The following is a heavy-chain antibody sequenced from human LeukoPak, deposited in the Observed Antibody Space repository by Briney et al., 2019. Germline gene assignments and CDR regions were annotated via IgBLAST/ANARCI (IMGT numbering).Heavy chain of an antibody. CDR2: IKEDGSEK. CDR1: GFTFTTYW. J-gene: IGHJ5*02. D-gene: IGHD3-3*01. V-gene: IGHV3-7*01. Sequence: PGGSLRLSCVGSGFTFTTYWMTWVRQAPGKGLEWVANIKEDGSEKHYVDSVRGRFTVSRDNAKNSLYLQMNSLRAEDTAVYYCARLDYDFWMDWFDPWGQGTLVTVSS. CDR3: ARLDYDFWMDWFDP.